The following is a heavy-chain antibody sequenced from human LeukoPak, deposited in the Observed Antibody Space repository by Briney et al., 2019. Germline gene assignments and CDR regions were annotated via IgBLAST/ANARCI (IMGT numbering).Heavy chain of an antibody. D-gene: IGHD2-15*01. CDR1: GGSISSYY. CDR3: ARVRGCSGGSCYSSWFDP. Sequence: SETLSLTCTVSGGSISSYYWSWIRQPAGKGLEWIGRIYTSGSTNYNPSLKSRVTMSVDTSKNQFSLKLSSVTAADTAVYYCARVRGCSGGSCYSSWFDPWGQGTLVTVSS. J-gene: IGHJ5*02. CDR2: IYTSGST. V-gene: IGHV4-4*07.